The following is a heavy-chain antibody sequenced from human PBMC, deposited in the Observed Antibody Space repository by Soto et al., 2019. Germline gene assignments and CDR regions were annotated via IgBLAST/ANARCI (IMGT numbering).Heavy chain of an antibody. CDR3: ASSIN. Sequence: QVQLVESGGGVVQPGRSLRLSCAASGFPFSSYGMHWVRQAPGKGLDWVAVIWYDGSNKDYADSVKGRFTISRDNSKNTLYLQMNSLRADDTAVYYCASSINWGQGTRVTVSS. J-gene: IGHJ4*02. V-gene: IGHV3-33*01. CDR2: IWYDGSNK. CDR1: GFPFSSYG.